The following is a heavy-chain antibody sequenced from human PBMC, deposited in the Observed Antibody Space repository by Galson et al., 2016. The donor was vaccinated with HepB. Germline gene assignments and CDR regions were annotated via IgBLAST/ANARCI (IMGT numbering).Heavy chain of an antibody. Sequence: SLRLSCAASGFTFSSYWMYWVRQAPGKGLVWVSRIDSAGTSTSYADSVKGRFTISRDNAKNTLYLQMNSLRAEDTAVFYCARGWRGGTSGEDGSAGLHWGQGTLVTVSS. CDR3: ARGWRGGTSGEDGSAGLH. CDR1: GFTFSSYW. D-gene: IGHD1-26*01. CDR2: IDSAGTST. V-gene: IGHV3-74*01. J-gene: IGHJ4*02.